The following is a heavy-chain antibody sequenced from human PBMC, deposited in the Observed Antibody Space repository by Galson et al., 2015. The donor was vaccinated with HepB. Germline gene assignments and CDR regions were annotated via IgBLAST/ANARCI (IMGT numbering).Heavy chain of an antibody. CDR3: ARGSVRYYFDF. J-gene: IGHJ4*02. D-gene: IGHD5/OR15-5a*01. CDR2: ISSGGGT. V-gene: IGHV3-53*01. CDR1: GFSVSSNS. Sequence: SLRLSCAASGFSVSSNSMTWVRQAPGKGLEWVSLISSGGGTYYADSVKGRFTISRDNAKNTLYLQMDSLRADDTAVYYCARGSVRYYFDFWGQGTLVTVSS.